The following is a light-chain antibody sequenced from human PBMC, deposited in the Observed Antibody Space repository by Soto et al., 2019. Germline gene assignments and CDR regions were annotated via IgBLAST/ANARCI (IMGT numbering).Light chain of an antibody. Sequence: EIVLTQSPATLSLSPGERATLSCRASQTVPSRIAWYQQKPGQAPRLLIYGASNRATGIPDRFSGSGSGTDFTLTISRLEPEDFAVYYCQQYGSSGTFGQGTKVDI. CDR1: QTVPSR. J-gene: IGKJ1*01. V-gene: IGKV3-20*01. CDR2: GAS. CDR3: QQYGSSGT.